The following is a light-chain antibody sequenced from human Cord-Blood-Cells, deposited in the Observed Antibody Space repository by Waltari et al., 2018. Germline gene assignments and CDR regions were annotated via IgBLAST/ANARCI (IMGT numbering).Light chain of an antibody. V-gene: IGLV1-40*01. CDR3: QSYDSSLSGSV. Sequence: QSVLTQPPSVSGAPGQRVTISCPGSSSNIGAGYDVHWYQQPPGTAPKLLIYGNSNRPSGVPDRFSGSKSGTSASLAITGLQAEDEADYYCQSYDSSLSGSVFGGGTKLTVL. CDR2: GNS. CDR1: SSNIGAGYD. J-gene: IGLJ3*02.